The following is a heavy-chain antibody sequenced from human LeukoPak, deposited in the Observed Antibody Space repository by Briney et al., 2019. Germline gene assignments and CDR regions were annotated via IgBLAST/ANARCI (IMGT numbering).Heavy chain of an antibody. CDR1: GFTFSSYW. J-gene: IGHJ3*02. V-gene: IGHV3-7*01. CDR3: ARAETYYDFWSGYYDAFDAFDI. D-gene: IGHD3-3*01. Sequence: GGSLRLSCAASGFTFSSYWMSWVRQAPGKGLEWVANIKQDGSEKYYVDSVKGRFTISRDNAKNSLYLQMNSLRAEDTAVYYCARAETYYDFWSGYYDAFDAFDIWGQGTMVTVSS. CDR2: IKQDGSEK.